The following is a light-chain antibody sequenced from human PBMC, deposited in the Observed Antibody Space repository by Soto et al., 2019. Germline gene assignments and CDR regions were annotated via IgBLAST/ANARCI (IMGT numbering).Light chain of an antibody. CDR1: SSNIGSNT. Sequence: QSVLTQPPSASGTPGQRVTISCSGSSSNIGSNTVNSYQPLPGTAPKLLIYSNNQRHSGAPDRFSGSESGPSASLAISGPQSEDEADYYCAAWDDSLYGVVFGGGTKVTVL. CDR3: AAWDDSLYGVV. CDR2: SNN. J-gene: IGLJ2*01. V-gene: IGLV1-44*01.